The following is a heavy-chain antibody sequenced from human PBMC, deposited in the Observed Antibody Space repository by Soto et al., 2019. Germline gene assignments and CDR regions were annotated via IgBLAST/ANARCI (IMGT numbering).Heavy chain of an antibody. J-gene: IGHJ6*02. CDR1: GGSVSSDTHY. CDR3: ARFVRSCSGTTCYTRADV. V-gene: IGHV4-61*01. Sequence: QVQLQESGPRLVKPSETVSLTWTVSGGSVSSDTHYWSWIRLPPGKRLEWIGFIYSSGSTNYNPSLKSRVTMAVDTSKNQFSLKLRSVIVADTAVYHCARFVRSCSGTTCYTRADVWGQGTTVSVSS. CDR2: IYSSGST. D-gene: IGHD2-2*02.